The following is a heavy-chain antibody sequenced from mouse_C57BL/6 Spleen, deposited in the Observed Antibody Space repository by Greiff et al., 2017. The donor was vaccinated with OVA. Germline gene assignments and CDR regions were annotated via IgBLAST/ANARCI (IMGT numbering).Heavy chain of an antibody. CDR2: IWSGGST. CDR1: GFSLTSYG. CDR3: ATSYDGYYWYFDV. D-gene: IGHD2-3*01. V-gene: IGHV2-2*01. J-gene: IGHJ1*03. Sequence: VKLMESGPGLVQPSQSLSITCTVSGFSLTSYGVHWVRQSPGKGLEWLGVIWSGGSTDYNAAFISRLSISKDNSKSQVFFKMNSLQADDTAIYYCATSYDGYYWYFDVWGTGTTVTVSS.